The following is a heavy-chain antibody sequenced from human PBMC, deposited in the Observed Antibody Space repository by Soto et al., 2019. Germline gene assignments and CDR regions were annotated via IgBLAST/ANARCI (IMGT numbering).Heavy chain of an antibody. Sequence: GASVKVSCKASGGTFSSYVISWVRQAPGQGLEWMGGIIPIFGTANYAQKFQGRVTITADESTSTAYMELSSLRSEDTAVYYCATRTQAVPTDFPPYYYYGMDVWGQGTTVTVSS. D-gene: IGHD4-17*01. V-gene: IGHV1-69*13. CDR2: IIPIFGTA. CDR1: GGTFSSYV. CDR3: ATRTQAVPTDFPPYYYYGMDV. J-gene: IGHJ6*02.